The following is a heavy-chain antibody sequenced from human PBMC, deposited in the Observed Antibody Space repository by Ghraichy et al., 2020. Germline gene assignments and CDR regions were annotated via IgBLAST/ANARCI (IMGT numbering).Heavy chain of an antibody. CDR2: TDVS. CDR3: AKIIGQSRFVD. V-gene: IGHV3-23*01. D-gene: IGHD3-10*01. Sequence: GSLRLSCTASGFTFSSYGMSWVRQAPGKGLEWVSTTDVSDADSVKGRFTSSRDNSKNTLYLQMNSLRVEDTAVYYCAKIIGQSRFVDWGQGTLVTVSS. J-gene: IGHJ4*02. CDR1: GFTFSSYG.